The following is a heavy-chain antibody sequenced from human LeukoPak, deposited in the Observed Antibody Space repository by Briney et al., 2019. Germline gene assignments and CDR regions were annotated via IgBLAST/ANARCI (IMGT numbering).Heavy chain of an antibody. Sequence: GGSLRLSRTASGFMFSNYWMSWVRQAPGKGLEWVANIRPDGNDKYYVESVRGRFTISRDNAQNSLYLQLSSLRGDDSGVYYCGRWGITAALDRWGQGTLVTVSS. V-gene: IGHV3-7*01. CDR1: GFMFSNYW. J-gene: IGHJ5*02. D-gene: IGHD1-20*01. CDR2: IRPDGNDK. CDR3: GRWGITAALDR.